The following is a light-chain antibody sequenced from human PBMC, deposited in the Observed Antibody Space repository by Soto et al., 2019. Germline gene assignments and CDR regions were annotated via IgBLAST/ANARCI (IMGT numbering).Light chain of an antibody. V-gene: IGKV1-12*01. CDR1: QGISSS. CDR3: QQLNSYPT. CDR2: AAS. Sequence: DIQMAQSPSSVSASVGDRVTITCRASQGISSSLAWYQQRPGKAPQLLIYAASSSQSGVPSRLSGSGSGTEFTLTIRSLQPEDFATYYCQQLNSYPTFGQGTRLDIK. J-gene: IGKJ5*01.